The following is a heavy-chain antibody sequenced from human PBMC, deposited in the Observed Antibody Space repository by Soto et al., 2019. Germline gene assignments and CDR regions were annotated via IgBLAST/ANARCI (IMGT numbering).Heavy chain of an antibody. D-gene: IGHD2-21*02. CDR1: GGSIGSSSYY. CDR2: LYYTGST. CDR3: ARSYSGGDAYFDY. Sequence: CSVSGGSIGSSSYYFGWIRQPPGKGLEWIGSLYYTGSTYYNPSLKSRVTIAADRSKNQFSLNLASVTAADTAVYYCARSYSGGDAYFDYWGQGTVVTVSS. J-gene: IGHJ4*02. V-gene: IGHV4-39*07.